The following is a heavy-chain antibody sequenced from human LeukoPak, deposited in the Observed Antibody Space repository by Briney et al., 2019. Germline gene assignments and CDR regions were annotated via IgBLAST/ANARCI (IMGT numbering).Heavy chain of an antibody. CDR1: GFTFSNAW. V-gene: IGHV3-15*01. CDR2: IKSKTDGGTT. Sequence: GGSLRLSCAASGFTFSNAWMSWVRQAPGKGLEWVGRIKSKTDGGTTDYAAPVKGRFTISRDDSKNTLYLQMNSLKTEDTAVYYCTTDQPNSSFGLRDYYFDYWGQGTLVTVSS. D-gene: IGHD6-6*01. J-gene: IGHJ4*02. CDR3: TTDQPNSSFGLRDYYFDY.